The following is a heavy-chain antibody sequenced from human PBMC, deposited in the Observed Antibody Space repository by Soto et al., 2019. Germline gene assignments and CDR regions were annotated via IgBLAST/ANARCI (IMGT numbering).Heavy chain of an antibody. CDR1: GGTFSSYT. Sequence: QVQLVQSGAEVKKPGSSVKVSCKASGGTFSSYTISWVRQAPGQGLEWMGRIIPILGIANYAQKFQGRVTITADXXTXTXCMELGSLRSEDTAVYYCARARGYSYGYLSSYGMDVWGQGTTVTVSS. V-gene: IGHV1-69*02. CDR3: ARARGYSYGYLSSYGMDV. CDR2: IIPILGIA. D-gene: IGHD5-18*01. J-gene: IGHJ6*02.